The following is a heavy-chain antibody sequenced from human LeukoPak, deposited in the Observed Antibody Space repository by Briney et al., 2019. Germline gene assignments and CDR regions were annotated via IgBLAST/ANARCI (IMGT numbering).Heavy chain of an antibody. CDR3: ARRAGAYSHPYDY. J-gene: IGHJ4*02. D-gene: IGHD4/OR15-4a*01. V-gene: IGHV3-11*01. Sequence: GGSLRLSCAASGFTFSDYYMSWIRQAPGKGLEWVSYISSSGSTIYYADSVKGRFTISRDNAKNSLYLQMNSLKAEDTAVYYCARRAGAYSHPYDYWGQGTLVTVSS. CDR2: ISSSGSTI. CDR1: GFTFSDYY.